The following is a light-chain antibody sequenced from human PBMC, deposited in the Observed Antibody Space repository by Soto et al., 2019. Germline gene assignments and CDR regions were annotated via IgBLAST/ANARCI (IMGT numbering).Light chain of an antibody. Sequence: DIQMTQSPSTLSVSVGDRVTLTCRASQTISSWLAWYQQKPGKAPKLLIYKASTLKSGVPSRFSGSGSGTEFTLTISSLQPDDFATYYCQQRNSYPITFGQGTRLEIK. CDR2: KAS. J-gene: IGKJ5*01. CDR3: QQRNSYPIT. V-gene: IGKV1-5*03. CDR1: QTISSW.